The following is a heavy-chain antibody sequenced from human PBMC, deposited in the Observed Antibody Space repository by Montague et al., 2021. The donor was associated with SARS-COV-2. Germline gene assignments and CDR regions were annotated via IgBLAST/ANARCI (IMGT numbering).Heavy chain of an antibody. V-gene: IGHV4-39*01. Sequence: SETLSLTCTVSGGSISRSTSSWAWIRQPPGKGLEWIGSISYTGSTYYNPSLKSLVTISVDTSRNQFSLRLSSVTAADTSAYYCARLPLVSSWSRAAGYYYYGMDVWGQGTTVTVSS. J-gene: IGHJ6*02. CDR1: GGSISRSTSS. CDR2: ISYTGST. D-gene: IGHD6-13*01. CDR3: ARLPLVSSWSRAAGYYYYGMDV.